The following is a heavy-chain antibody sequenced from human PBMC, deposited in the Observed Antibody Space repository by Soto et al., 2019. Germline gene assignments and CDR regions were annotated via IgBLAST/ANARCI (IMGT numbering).Heavy chain of an antibody. CDR3: ARVYQQWLADY. D-gene: IGHD6-19*01. Sequence: SETLSLTCTVSGGSISSYYWSWIRQPPGKGLEWIGYIYYSGSTNYNPSLKSRVTISVDTSKNQFSLKLSSVTAADTAVYYCARVYQQWLADYWGQGTLVTVSS. V-gene: IGHV4-59*08. CDR2: IYYSGST. CDR1: GGSISSYY. J-gene: IGHJ4*02.